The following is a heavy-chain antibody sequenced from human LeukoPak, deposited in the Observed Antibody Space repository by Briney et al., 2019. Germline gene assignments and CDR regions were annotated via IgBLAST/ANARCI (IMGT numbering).Heavy chain of an antibody. CDR3: ARSKQYGYGHTEDY. D-gene: IGHD5-18*01. V-gene: IGHV1-2*02. Sequence: ASVKVSGKASGYTFTGYYMHWVRQAPGQGLEWMGWINPNSGGTNYAQKFQGRVTMTRDTSISTAYMELSRLRSDDTAVYYCARSKQYGYGHTEDYWGQGTLVTVSS. CDR1: GYTFTGYY. J-gene: IGHJ4*02. CDR2: INPNSGGT.